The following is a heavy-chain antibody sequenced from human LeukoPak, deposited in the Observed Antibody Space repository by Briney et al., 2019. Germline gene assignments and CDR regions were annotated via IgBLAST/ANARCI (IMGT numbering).Heavy chain of an antibody. CDR3: ANLIDILTGAPDY. CDR1: GFTFSSYA. D-gene: IGHD3-9*01. J-gene: IGHJ4*02. Sequence: GGSLRLSCAASGFTFSSYAMSWVRQAPGKGLEWVSGISGSGGSIYYADSVKGRFTISRDKSKNTLYLQMNSLRAEDTAVYYCANLIDILTGAPDYWGQGTLVTVSS. CDR2: ISGSGGSI. V-gene: IGHV3-23*01.